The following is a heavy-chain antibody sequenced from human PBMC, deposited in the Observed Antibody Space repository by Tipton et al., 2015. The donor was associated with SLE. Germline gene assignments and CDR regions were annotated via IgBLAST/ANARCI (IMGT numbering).Heavy chain of an antibody. J-gene: IGHJ5*02. V-gene: IGHV4-34*01. CDR2: INHSGST. CDR1: GGSFSGYY. CDR3: ARGHPHIVVVIGGWWFDP. Sequence: TLSLTCAVYGGSFSGYYWTWIRQPPGKGLEWIGEINHSGSTNYSPSLKSRVTISIDTSKNQFSLKLTSVAAADTAVYYCARGHPHIVVVIGGWWFDPWGQGPLVTVSS. D-gene: IGHD2-21*01.